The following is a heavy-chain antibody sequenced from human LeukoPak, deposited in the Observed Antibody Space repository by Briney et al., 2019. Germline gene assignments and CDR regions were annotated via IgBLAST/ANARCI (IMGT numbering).Heavy chain of an antibody. D-gene: IGHD3-22*01. J-gene: IGHJ3*01. CDR2: ITRSGTTI. V-gene: IGHV3-48*03. CDR1: GFTFSTYE. Sequence: PGGSLRLSCAASGFTFSTYEMNWVRQAPGKGLEWVSYITRSGTTIYYADSVKGRFTISRDNAKNSLYLQMNSLRDGDTAVYYCARGGNIGYDYNAFDVWGQGTMVTVSS. CDR3: ARGGNIGYDYNAFDV.